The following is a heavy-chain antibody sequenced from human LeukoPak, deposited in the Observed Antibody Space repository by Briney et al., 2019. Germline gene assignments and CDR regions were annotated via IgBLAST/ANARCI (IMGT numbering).Heavy chain of an antibody. Sequence: GGSLRLSCAASGFTFSSYWMHWVRQAPGKGLVWVSRINTDGSSTSYADSVKGRFTFSRDNAKNTLYLQMNSLRAEDTAVYYCARASLSGVWSAFDIWGQGTMVTVSS. CDR3: ARASLSGVWSAFDI. V-gene: IGHV3-74*01. J-gene: IGHJ3*02. D-gene: IGHD6-13*01. CDR1: GFTFSSYW. CDR2: INTDGSST.